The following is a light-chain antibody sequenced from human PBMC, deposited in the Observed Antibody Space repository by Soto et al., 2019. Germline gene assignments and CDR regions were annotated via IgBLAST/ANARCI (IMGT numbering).Light chain of an antibody. CDR3: QQSYSVPYT. CDR2: AAS. Sequence: DIQMTQTPSSLSASVGDRVTITCRASQSIIRYLNWYQQKPGKAPNLLIYAASSLQSGVPSRFIGSGSWTDFTLTISSLQPEDFATYYCQQSYSVPYTFGQWTNLEIK. V-gene: IGKV1-39*01. J-gene: IGKJ2*01. CDR1: QSIIRY.